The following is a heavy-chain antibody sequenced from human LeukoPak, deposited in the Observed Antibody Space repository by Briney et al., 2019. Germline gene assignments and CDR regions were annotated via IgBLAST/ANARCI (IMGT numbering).Heavy chain of an antibody. Sequence: GGSLRLSCAASKFNFAMSWVRQTADKRLEWGSAISGSGDATLYTDSVKGRFTISRDNSKNTLYLQMNNLRVEDTAVYYCAKGHFASSSFFDYWGQGTLVTVSS. D-gene: IGHD6-6*01. CDR1: KFNFA. J-gene: IGHJ4*02. CDR3: AKGHFASSSFFDY. CDR2: ISGSGDAT. V-gene: IGHV3-23*01.